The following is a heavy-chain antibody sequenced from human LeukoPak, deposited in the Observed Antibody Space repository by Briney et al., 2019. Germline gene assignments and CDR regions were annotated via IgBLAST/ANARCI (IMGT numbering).Heavy chain of an antibody. CDR1: GFTFSSYA. CDR2: ISGSGGST. CDR3: ARERLYCSSTSCYYHFFDY. J-gene: IGHJ4*02. V-gene: IGHV3-23*01. Sequence: GGSLRLSCAASGFTFSSYAMSWVRQAPGKGLEWVSAISGSGGSTYYADSVKGRFTISRDNSKNTLYLQMNSLRAEDTAVYYCARERLYCSSTSCYYHFFDYWGQGTLVTVSS. D-gene: IGHD2-2*01.